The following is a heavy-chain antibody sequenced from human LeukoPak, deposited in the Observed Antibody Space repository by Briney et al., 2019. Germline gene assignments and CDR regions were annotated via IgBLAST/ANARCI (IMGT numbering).Heavy chain of an antibody. CDR3: ARARSVRHYDSDAFDI. D-gene: IGHD3-16*01. J-gene: IGHJ3*02. CDR2: IYTSGST. CDR1: GGSISSGSYY. V-gene: IGHV4-61*02. Sequence: PSQTLSLTCTVSGGSISSGSYYWSWIRQPAGKGLEWIGRIYTSGSTNYNPSLKSRVTISVGTSKNQFSLKLSSVTAADTAVYYCARARSVRHYDSDAFDIWGQGTMVTVSS.